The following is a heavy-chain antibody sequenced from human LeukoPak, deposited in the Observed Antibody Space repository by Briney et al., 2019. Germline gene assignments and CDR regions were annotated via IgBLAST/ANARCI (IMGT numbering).Heavy chain of an antibody. CDR3: ARDPYSGPSYGIDV. J-gene: IGHJ6*04. V-gene: IGHV4-31*03. CDR1: GGSISSGGYY. CDR2: IYYSGST. Sequence: TLSLTCTVSGGSISSGGYYWSWIRQHPGKGLEWIGYIYYSGSTYYNPSLKSRVTISVDTSKDQFSLKLSSVTAADTAVYYCARDPYSGPSYGIDVWGKGTTVTVSS. D-gene: IGHD5-12*01.